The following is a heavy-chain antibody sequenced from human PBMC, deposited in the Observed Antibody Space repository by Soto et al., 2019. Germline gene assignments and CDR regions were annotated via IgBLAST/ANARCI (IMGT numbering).Heavy chain of an antibody. CDR1: GDSVSSNSAA. Sequence: SQTLSLTCAISGDSVSSNSAAWNWIRQSPSRGLEWLGRTYYRSKWYNDYAVSVKSRITINPDTSKNQFSLQLNSVTPEDTAVYYCAREAVRGLSKPDAFDIWGQGTMVTVSS. D-gene: IGHD3-10*01. J-gene: IGHJ3*02. CDR3: AREAVRGLSKPDAFDI. CDR2: TYYRSKWYN. V-gene: IGHV6-1*01.